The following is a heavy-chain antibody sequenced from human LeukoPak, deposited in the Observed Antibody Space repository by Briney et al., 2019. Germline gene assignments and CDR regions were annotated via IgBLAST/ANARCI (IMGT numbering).Heavy chain of an antibody. J-gene: IGHJ4*02. CDR2: IYHTGSV. CDR1: GGSINSDYW. CDR3: ARHDDFLSAYNY. Sequence: SGTVSLTCAVSGGSINSDYWWTWVRQSPGKGLEWIGEIYHTGSVNYNLSLESRVTISRDRSKNQFSLMLRSVTAADTAVYYCARHDDFLSAYNYWGQGILVTVSS. V-gene: IGHV4-4*02. D-gene: IGHD3-3*01.